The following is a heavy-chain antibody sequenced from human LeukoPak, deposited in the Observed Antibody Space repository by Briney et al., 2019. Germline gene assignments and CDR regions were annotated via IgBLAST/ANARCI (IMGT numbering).Heavy chain of an antibody. CDR2: IDGDGRIT. D-gene: IGHD1-1*01. CDR1: GFTFSNFA. V-gene: IGHV3-74*01. J-gene: IGHJ5*02. CDR3: ARDSPRTGP. Sequence: GGSLRLSCATSGFTFSNFAMNWVRQVPGQGLVWVSHIDGDGRITNYGDSVKGRFTISRDNAKNILYLQMNSLRAEDTAVYYCARDSPRTGPWGQGILVTVSS.